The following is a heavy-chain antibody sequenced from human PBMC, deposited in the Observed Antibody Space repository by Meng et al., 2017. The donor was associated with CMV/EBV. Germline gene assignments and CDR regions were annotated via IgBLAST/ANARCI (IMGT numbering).Heavy chain of an antibody. Sequence: GESLKISCVASGFTFSSYAMHWVRQAPGKGLEWVAVISYDGSNKYYADSVKGRSTISRDNSKNTLYLQMNSLRAEDTAVYYCARTPVADTAMVHYYYYGMDVWGQGTTVTVSS. CDR1: GFTFSSYA. D-gene: IGHD5-18*01. CDR3: ARTPVADTAMVHYYYYGMDV. J-gene: IGHJ6*02. V-gene: IGHV3-30-3*01. CDR2: ISYDGSNK.